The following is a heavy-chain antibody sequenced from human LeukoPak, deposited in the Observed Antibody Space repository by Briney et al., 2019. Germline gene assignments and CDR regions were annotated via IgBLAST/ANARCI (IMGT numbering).Heavy chain of an antibody. V-gene: IGHV3-21*01. J-gene: IGHJ4*02. CDR1: GFTFSSYS. Sequence: PGGSLRLSCAASGFTFSSYSVNWVRQAPGKGLEWVSSISSSSSYIYYADSVKGRFTISRDNAKNSLYLQMNSLRAEDTAVYYCARDASSSWYEHYYFDYWGQGTLVTVSS. D-gene: IGHD6-13*01. CDR3: ARDASSSWYEHYYFDY. CDR2: ISSSSSYI.